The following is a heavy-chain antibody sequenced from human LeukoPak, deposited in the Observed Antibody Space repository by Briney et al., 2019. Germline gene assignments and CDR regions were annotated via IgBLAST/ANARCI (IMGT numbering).Heavy chain of an antibody. Sequence: SVKVSCKASGGTFSSYAISWVRQAPGQGLEWMGGIIPNFGTANYAQKFQGRVTITTDESTSTAYMELSSLRSEDTAVYYCAIPAAGPLGFQHWGQGTLVTVSS. D-gene: IGHD6-13*01. V-gene: IGHV1-69*05. J-gene: IGHJ1*01. CDR1: GGTFSSYA. CDR3: AIPAAGPLGFQH. CDR2: IIPNFGTA.